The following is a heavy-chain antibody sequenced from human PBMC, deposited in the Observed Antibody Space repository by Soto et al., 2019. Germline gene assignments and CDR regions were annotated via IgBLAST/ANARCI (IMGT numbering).Heavy chain of an antibody. Sequence: PGGSLRLSCAASGFTFSSYWMSWVRQAPGKGLEWVANIKQDGSEKYYVDTVKGRITISRDNAKNSLYLQMNSMRAEEKAVYYIARFYYYSSCYLPSPYYYYYGMDVWGQGTTVTVSS. CDR2: IKQDGSEK. CDR1: GFTFSSYW. D-gene: IGHD3-22*01. CDR3: ARFYYYSSCYLPSPYYYYYGMDV. J-gene: IGHJ6*02. V-gene: IGHV3-7*01.